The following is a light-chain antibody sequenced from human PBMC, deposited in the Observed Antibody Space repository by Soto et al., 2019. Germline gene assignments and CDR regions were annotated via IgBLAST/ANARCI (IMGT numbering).Light chain of an antibody. J-gene: IGLJ2*01. CDR2: TNN. V-gene: IGLV1-40*01. CDR1: SSNIGAGYD. CDR3: QSYDSRRVV. Sequence: QLVLTQPPSVSGAPGQRVTISCTGSSSNIGAGYDVHWYQQLPGTAPKLLIYTNNNRPSGVPDRFSGSKSGTSASLAITGLRAEDEADYYCQSYDSRRVVFGGGTKVTVL.